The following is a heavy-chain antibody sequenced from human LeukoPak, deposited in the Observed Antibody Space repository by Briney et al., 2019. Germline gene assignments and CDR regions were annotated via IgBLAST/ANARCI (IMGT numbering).Heavy chain of an antibody. CDR2: INHSGST. J-gene: IGHJ4*02. V-gene: IGHV4-34*01. D-gene: IGHD4-17*01. CDR3: ARGTMTTVTYYFDY. Sequence: PSETLSLTCAVYGGSFSGYYWSWIRQPPGKGLEWIGEINHSGSTNYNPSLKSRVTISVDTSKNQFSLKLSSVTTADTAVYYCARGTMTTVTYYFDYWGQGTLVTVSS. CDR1: GGSFSGYY.